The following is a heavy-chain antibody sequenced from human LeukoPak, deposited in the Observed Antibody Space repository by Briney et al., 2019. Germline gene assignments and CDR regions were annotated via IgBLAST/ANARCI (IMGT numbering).Heavy chain of an antibody. CDR2: IKTDGSTT. CDR1: GFTFSKYW. V-gene: IGHV3-74*01. Sequence: GGSLRLSCAASGFTFSKYWMHWVRQVPGEGLVWVSRIKTDGSTTNYADSVKGRFTISRDNAKNTLYLQMNDLRAEDTAVYYCARPSDRDGLQFFFESWGQGTLVTVSS. D-gene: IGHD5-24*01. CDR3: ARPSDRDGLQFFFES. J-gene: IGHJ4*02.